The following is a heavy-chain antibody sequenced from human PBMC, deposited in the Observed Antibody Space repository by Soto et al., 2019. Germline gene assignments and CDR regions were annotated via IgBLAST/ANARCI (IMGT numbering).Heavy chain of an antibody. V-gene: IGHV4-34*01. D-gene: IGHD3-22*01. CDR2: INHSGRV. Sequence: PSEVLSLTYAVYGGSFSGHSWTWIRQSPGEGLEWIGDINHSGRVNYSPSLKSQVTISLGTSKNQFSLTLSAVTAADTAMYYCSTRAYDTNGYYRFDPWGQGTLVTVSS. CDR1: GGSFSGHS. CDR3: STRAYDTNGYYRFDP. J-gene: IGHJ5*01.